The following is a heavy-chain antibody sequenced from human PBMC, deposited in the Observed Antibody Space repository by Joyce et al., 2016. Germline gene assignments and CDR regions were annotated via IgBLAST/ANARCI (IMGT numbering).Heavy chain of an antibody. J-gene: IGHJ4*01. CDR3: ARWSSSNMYDFLTGYYAPGDY. V-gene: IGHV1-69*17. D-gene: IGHD3-9*01. CDR2: IIPMFDII. CDR1: GGTFTNFA. Sequence: QVHLVQSGTEVKKPGSSVKVSCKAFGGTFTNFAFSWVRQAPGQGLEWVGGIIPMFDIIKYEQRFQDRVTITADKSTTTAYMELNSLRSEDTAVYYCARWSSSNMYDFLTGYYAPGDYWGQEPWSPSPQ.